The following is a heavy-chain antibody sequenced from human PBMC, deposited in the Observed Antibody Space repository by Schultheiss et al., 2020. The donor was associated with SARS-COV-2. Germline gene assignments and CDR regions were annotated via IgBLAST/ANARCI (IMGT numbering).Heavy chain of an antibody. CDR2: ISAYNGNT. Sequence: ASVKVSCKASGYTFTSYGISWVRQAPGQGLEWMGWISAYNGNTNYAQKLQGRVTMTTDTSTSTAYMDLRNLGSDDTAVYYCAKVYDILTSSAFDIWGQGTTVTVSS. CDR3: AKVYDILTSSAFDI. D-gene: IGHD3-9*01. V-gene: IGHV1-18*01. J-gene: IGHJ3*02. CDR1: GYTFTSYG.